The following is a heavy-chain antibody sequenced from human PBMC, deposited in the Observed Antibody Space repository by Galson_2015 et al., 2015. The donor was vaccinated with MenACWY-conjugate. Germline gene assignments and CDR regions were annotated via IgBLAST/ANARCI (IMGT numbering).Heavy chain of an antibody. CDR3: ARETLYSSGWYQLDP. J-gene: IGHJ5*02. D-gene: IGHD6-13*01. CDR1: GDSVSSNNIA. Sequence: CAISGDSVSSNNIAWNWIRQSPSRGLEWLGRTYYKSKWYNDYAASVQSRVTINSDTSKSQISLHLNSVTPEDTAVYYCARETLYSSGWYQLDPWGQGTVVTVSS. V-gene: IGHV6-1*01. CDR2: TYYKSKWYN.